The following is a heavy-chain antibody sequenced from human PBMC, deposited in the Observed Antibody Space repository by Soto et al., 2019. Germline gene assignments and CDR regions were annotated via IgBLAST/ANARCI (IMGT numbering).Heavy chain of an antibody. CDR1: GGTFSSYA. V-gene: IGHV1-69*01. CDR2: IIPIFGTA. J-gene: IGHJ6*02. D-gene: IGHD1-1*01. CDR3: ARGGHWNVRVKTYMDV. Sequence: QVQLVQSGAEVKKPGSSVKVSCKASGGTFSSYAISWVRQAPGQGLEWMGGIIPIFGTANYAQKFQGRVTISADECTSTAYMELSSLRSEDTAVYYCARGGHWNVRVKTYMDVWSQGTTVTVSS.